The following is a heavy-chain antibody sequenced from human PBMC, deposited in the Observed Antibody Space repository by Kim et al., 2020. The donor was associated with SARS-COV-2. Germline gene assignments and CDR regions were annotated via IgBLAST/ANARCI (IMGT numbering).Heavy chain of an antibody. CDR1: GFTLSSYG. CDR2: MLYDGNNK. CDR3: ARAGRSYGDYHYFDY. V-gene: IGHV3-30*03. D-gene: IGHD4-17*01. Sequence: GGSLRLSCAASGFTLSSYGMHWVRQAPGKGLEWVAVMLYDGNNKYDADSARGRFTISRDSSKNTLYLQMNSLRPEDTAVYYCARAGRSYGDYHYFDYWGRGTLVTVSS. J-gene: IGHJ4*02.